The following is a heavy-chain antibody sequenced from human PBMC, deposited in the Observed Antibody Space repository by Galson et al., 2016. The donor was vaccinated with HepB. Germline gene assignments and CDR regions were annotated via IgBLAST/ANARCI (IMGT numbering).Heavy chain of an antibody. Sequence: SLRLSCAASGFTFSTSGIHWVRQAPGKGLEWVAVISYDGSNKFYADSVKGRFTISRDNAKNSLFLQMSSLRAEDTAVYYCARSRLAAAFDPWGQGTLVTVSS. V-gene: IGHV3-30*03. CDR3: ARSRLAAAFDP. J-gene: IGHJ5*02. CDR1: GFTFSTSG. D-gene: IGHD6-13*01. CDR2: ISYDGSNK.